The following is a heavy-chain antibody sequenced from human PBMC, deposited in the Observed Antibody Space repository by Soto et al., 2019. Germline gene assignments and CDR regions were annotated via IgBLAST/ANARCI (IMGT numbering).Heavy chain of an antibody. J-gene: IGHJ5*02. CDR1: GYTFSNYG. D-gene: IGHD2-2*01. CDR2: ISLYSDGT. CDR3: ARVVPGAEAWFGP. Sequence: QVQLVQSGGEVKRPGASVKFSCKTSGYTFSNYGITGVRQAPGQPLEWLGWISLYSDGTNYAQKFQGRVSMTTDTSTTTAYMELRSLRSDDTAVYYCARVVPGAEAWFGPWGQGTLVTVSS. V-gene: IGHV1-18*01.